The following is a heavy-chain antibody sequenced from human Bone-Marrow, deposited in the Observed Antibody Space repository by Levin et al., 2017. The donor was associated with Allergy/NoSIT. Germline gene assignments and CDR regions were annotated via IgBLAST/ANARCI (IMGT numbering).Heavy chain of an antibody. D-gene: IGHD4-17*01. CDR2: INPNSGGT. Sequence: GESLKISCKASGYTFTGYYMHWVRQAPGQGLEWMGRINPNSGGTNYAQKFQGRVTMTRDTSISTAYMELSRLRSDDTAVYYCVRIHTVTTIHWGQGTLVTVSS. J-gene: IGHJ4*02. CDR1: GYTFTGYY. V-gene: IGHV1-2*06. CDR3: VRIHTVTTIH.